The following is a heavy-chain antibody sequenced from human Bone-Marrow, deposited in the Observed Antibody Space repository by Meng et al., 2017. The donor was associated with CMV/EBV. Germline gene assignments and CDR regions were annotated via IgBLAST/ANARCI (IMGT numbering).Heavy chain of an antibody. CDR2: ISYDGSNK. V-gene: IGHV3-30*04. CDR1: GFTFSSYA. Sequence: GGSLRLSCAASGFTFSSYAMHWDRQAPGKGLEWVAVISYDGSNKYYADCVKGRFTISRDNSKNTLYLQMNSLRAEDTAVYYCARTLSSYSSSYYYYYGMDVWGQGNTVTVSS. CDR3: ARTLSSYSSSYYYYYGMDV. J-gene: IGHJ6*02. D-gene: IGHD6-6*01.